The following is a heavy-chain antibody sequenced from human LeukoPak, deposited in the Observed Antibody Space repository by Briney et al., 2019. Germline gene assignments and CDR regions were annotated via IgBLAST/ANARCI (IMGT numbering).Heavy chain of an antibody. J-gene: IGHJ1*01. CDR2: ISWNSGSI. CDR1: GFTFSGSA. V-gene: IGHV3-9*01. CDR3: AKDGYYDSSGYYGSWFQH. D-gene: IGHD3-22*01. Sequence: GGSLRLSCAASGFTFSGSAMHWVRQAPGKGLEWVSGISWNSGSIGYADSVKGRFTISRDNAKNSLYLQMNSLRAEDTALYYCAKDGYYDSSGYYGSWFQHWGQGTLVTVSS.